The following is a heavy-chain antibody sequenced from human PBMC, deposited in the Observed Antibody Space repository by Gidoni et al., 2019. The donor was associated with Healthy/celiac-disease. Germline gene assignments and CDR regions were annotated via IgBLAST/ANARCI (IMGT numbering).Heavy chain of an antibody. CDR2: ISSSSSYI. Sequence: EVQLVESGGGLVKPGGSLRLSCAASGFTFSSYSMNWVRQAPGKGLEWVSSISSSSSYIYYADSVKGRFTISRDNAKNSLYLQMNSLRAEDTAVYYCARVPMHIVVVIAQGPPPDYWGQGTLVTVSS. D-gene: IGHD2-21*01. V-gene: IGHV3-21*01. CDR3: ARVPMHIVVVIAQGPPPDY. CDR1: GFTFSSYS. J-gene: IGHJ4*02.